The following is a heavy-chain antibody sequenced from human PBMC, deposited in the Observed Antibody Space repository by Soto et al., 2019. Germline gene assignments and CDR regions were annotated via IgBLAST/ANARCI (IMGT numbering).Heavy chain of an antibody. J-gene: IGHJ1*01. CDR3: AKDGPMSYGDYAEYFQH. D-gene: IGHD4-17*01. CDR1: GFTFSSYA. V-gene: IGHV3-23*01. Sequence: GGSLRLSCAASGFTFSSYAMSWVRQAPGKGLEWVSAISGSGGSTYYADSVKGRFTISRDNSKNTLYLQMNSLRAEDTAVYYCAKDGPMSYGDYAEYFQHWGQGTLVTVSS. CDR2: ISGSGGST.